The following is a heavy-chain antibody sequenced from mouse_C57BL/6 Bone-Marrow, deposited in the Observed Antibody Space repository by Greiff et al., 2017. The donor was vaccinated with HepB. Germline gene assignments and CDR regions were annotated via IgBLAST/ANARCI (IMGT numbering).Heavy chain of an antibody. CDR1: GYTFTSYW. Sequence: QVQLQQSGAELVKPGASVKLSCKASGYTFTSYWMHWVKQRPGQGLEWIGMIHPNSGSTNYNEKFKSKATLTVDKSSSTAYMQLSSLTSEDSAVYYCAREGYYGSRSFAYWGQGTLVTVSA. J-gene: IGHJ3*01. CDR2: IHPNSGST. V-gene: IGHV1-64*01. CDR3: AREGYYGSRSFAY. D-gene: IGHD1-1*01.